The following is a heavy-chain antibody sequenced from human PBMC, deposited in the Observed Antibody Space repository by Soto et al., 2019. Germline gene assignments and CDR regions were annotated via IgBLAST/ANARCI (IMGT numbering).Heavy chain of an antibody. J-gene: IGHJ5*02. V-gene: IGHV4-34*01. CDR1: GGSFSGYY. CDR3: ARGRSPYSSSGPPFDP. Sequence: SETLSLTCAVYGGSFSGYYWSWIRQPPGKGLEWIGEINHSGSTNYNPSLKSRVTISVDTSKNQFSLKLGSVTAADTAVYYCARGRSPYSSSGPPFDPWGQGTLVTVSS. D-gene: IGHD6-13*01. CDR2: INHSGST.